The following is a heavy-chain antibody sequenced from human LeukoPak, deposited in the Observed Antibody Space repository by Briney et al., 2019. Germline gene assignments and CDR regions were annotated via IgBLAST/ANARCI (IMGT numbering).Heavy chain of an antibody. V-gene: IGHV3-23*01. CDR1: GFTSSTFA. Sequence: GESLRLSCAASGFTSSTFAMSWVRQAPGKGLEWVSAISGSGGGTYYADSVKGRLTISRDNSKNTLYLQMSSLRAEDTAVYYCAKAFSAYENWPPNWFDPWGQGTLVTVSS. J-gene: IGHJ5*02. CDR3: AKAFSAYENWPPNWFDP. D-gene: IGHD5-12*01. CDR2: ISGSGGGT.